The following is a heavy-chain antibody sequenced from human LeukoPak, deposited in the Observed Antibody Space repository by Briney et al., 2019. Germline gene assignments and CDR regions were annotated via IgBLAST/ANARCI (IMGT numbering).Heavy chain of an antibody. D-gene: IGHD6-19*01. J-gene: IGHJ6*02. V-gene: IGHV4-59*01. CDR2: IYYSGST. CDR3: ARTFPVAGTYYGMDV. CDR1: GGSISSYY. Sequence: SSETLSLTCTVSGGSISSYYWSWIRQPPGKGLEWIGYIYYSGSTNYNPSLKSRVTISLDTSKNQFSLKLSSVTAADTAVYYCARTFPVAGTYYGMDVWGQGTTVTVS.